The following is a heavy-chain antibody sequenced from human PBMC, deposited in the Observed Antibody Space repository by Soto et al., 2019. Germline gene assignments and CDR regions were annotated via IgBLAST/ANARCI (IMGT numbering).Heavy chain of an antibody. CDR2: IYYSGST. CDR1: GGSISSYY. CDR3: AIVYGDYLDY. J-gene: IGHJ4*02. V-gene: IGHV4-59*01. Sequence: QVQRQASGPGLVKPSETLSLTCTVAGGSISSYYWSWIRQPPGKGLEWIGYIYYSGSTNYKPSLKSRVTISVDTSKHQFSLKRSSVTAADTAVYYGAIVYGDYLDYWGQGTLVTVS. D-gene: IGHD4-17*01.